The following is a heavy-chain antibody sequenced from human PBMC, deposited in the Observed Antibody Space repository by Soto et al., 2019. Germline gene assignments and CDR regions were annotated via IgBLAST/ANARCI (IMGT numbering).Heavy chain of an antibody. Sequence: ASVKVSRKASGYTFTSYAMHWVRPAPGQRLEWMGWINAGNGNTKYSQKFQGRVTITRDTSASTAYMELSSLRSEDTAVYYCATTRGLRYFGQGLGMDVWGQGTTVPVSS. CDR3: ATTRGLRYFGQGLGMDV. CDR1: GYTFTSYA. D-gene: IGHD3-9*01. J-gene: IGHJ6*02. CDR2: INAGNGNT. V-gene: IGHV1-3*01.